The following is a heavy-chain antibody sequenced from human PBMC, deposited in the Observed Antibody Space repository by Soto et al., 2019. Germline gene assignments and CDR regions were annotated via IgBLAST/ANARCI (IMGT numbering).Heavy chain of an antibody. CDR2: IWYDGSNK. CDR3: TRDLNDLTLFDY. D-gene: IGHD1-1*01. J-gene: IGHJ4*02. CDR1: GFTFSSYG. V-gene: IGHV3-33*01. Sequence: QVQLVESGGGVVQPGRSLRLSCAASGFTFSSYGMHWVRQAPGKGLEWVAVIWYDGSNKYYADSVKGRFTISRDNSKNTLYLQMNSLRAEDTAVYYCTRDLNDLTLFDYWGQGTLVTVSS.